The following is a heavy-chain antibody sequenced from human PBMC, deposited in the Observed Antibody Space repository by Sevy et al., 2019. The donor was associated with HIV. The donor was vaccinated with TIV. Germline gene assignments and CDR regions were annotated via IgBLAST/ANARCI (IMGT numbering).Heavy chain of an antibody. CDR2: ISAGIST. CDR1: GFSVRDNS. CDR3: TRDHWDHGSGSFSFAS. J-gene: IGHJ4*02. V-gene: IGHV3-53*01. D-gene: IGHD3-10*01. Sequence: GESLKISCAASGFSVRDNSMSWVRQAPGQGLEWVSVISAGISTYYAESVQGRFTISRDISGNMVYLQMNSLRPEDTAHYYCTRDHWDHGSGSFSFASWGQGTLVTLSS.